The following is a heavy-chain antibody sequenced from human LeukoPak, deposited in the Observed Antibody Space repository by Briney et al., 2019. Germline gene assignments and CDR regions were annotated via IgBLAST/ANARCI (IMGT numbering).Heavy chain of an antibody. CDR2: ISPIFGTA. D-gene: IGHD6-13*01. Sequence: SVKVSCKASGGTFSSYAISWVRQAPGQGLEWMGRISPIFGTANYAQKFQGRVTITTDESTSTAYMEQSSLRSEDTAVYYCARVVTDSSSWSSPVPAEYFQHWGQGTLVTVSS. J-gene: IGHJ1*01. V-gene: IGHV1-69*05. CDR3: ARVVTDSSSWSSPVPAEYFQH. CDR1: GGTFSSYA.